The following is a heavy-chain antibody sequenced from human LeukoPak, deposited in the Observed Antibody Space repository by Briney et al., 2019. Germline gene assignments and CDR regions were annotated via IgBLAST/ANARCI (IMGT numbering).Heavy chain of an antibody. Sequence: PSETLSLTCTVSGDSISGYYWNWIRQPAGKGLEWIGRIYTSGSTNYDPSLKSRVTISVDKSKNQFSLKLSSVTAADTAVYYCARGLYCSSTSCYLDYWRQGSLVTVSS. CDR1: GDSISGYY. V-gene: IGHV4-4*07. CDR2: IYTSGST. CDR3: ARGLYCSSTSCYLDY. J-gene: IGHJ4*02. D-gene: IGHD2-2*01.